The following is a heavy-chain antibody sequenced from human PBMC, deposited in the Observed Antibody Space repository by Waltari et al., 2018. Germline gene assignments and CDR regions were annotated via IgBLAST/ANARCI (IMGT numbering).Heavy chain of an antibody. Sequence: QVQLQESGPGLVKHSETLSLTCTVSGGSISSYYWSWIRQPPGKGLEWIGYIYYSGSTNYNPSLKSRVTISVDTSKTQFSLKLSSVTAADTAVYYCARDQVGYYYYYMDVWGKGTTVTISS. CDR1: GGSISSYY. J-gene: IGHJ6*03. CDR2: IYYSGST. CDR3: ARDQVGYYYYYMDV. V-gene: IGHV4-59*01.